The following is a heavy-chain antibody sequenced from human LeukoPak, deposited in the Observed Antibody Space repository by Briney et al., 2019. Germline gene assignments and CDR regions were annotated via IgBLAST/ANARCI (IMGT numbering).Heavy chain of an antibody. J-gene: IGHJ6*02. CDR1: GGSISSYY. CDR2: IYTSGST. CDR3: AREPYSGSFALYYYGMDV. V-gene: IGHV4-4*07. Sequence: PSETLSLTCTVSGGSISSYYWSWIRQPAGKGLEWIGRIYTSGSTNYNPSLKSRVTMSVDTSKNQFSLKLSSVTAADTAVYYCAREPYSGSFALYYYGMDVWGQGTTVTVSS. D-gene: IGHD1-26*01.